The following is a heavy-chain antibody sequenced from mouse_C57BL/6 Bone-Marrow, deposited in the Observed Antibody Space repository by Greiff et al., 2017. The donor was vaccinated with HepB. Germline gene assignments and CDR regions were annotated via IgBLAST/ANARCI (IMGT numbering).Heavy chain of an antibody. V-gene: IGHV5-15*01. CDR3: ARQGTTVVRYFDV. Sequence: EVQVVESGGGLVQPGGSLKLSCAASGFTFSDYGMAWVRQAPRKGPEWVAFISNLAYSIYYADTVTGRFTISRENAKNTLYLEMSSLRSEDTAMYYCARQGTTVVRYFDVWGTGTTVTVSS. CDR1: GFTFSDYG. J-gene: IGHJ1*03. D-gene: IGHD1-1*01. CDR2: ISNLAYSI.